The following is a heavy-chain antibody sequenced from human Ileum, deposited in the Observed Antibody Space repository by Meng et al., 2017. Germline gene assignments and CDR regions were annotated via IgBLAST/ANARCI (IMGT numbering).Heavy chain of an antibody. D-gene: IGHD5-24*01. CDR2: IYYSGTT. CDR3: ARQVNSDGYPRYFDF. J-gene: IGHJ4*02. Sequence: QLQLQESGPGLVKPWETLSLTSNVSGGSITSSSYSCGWIRQPPGKGLEWIGYIYYSGTTYYNPSLKSRATISEDTAKNQFSLNLSSVTAADTAVYYCARQVNSDGYPRYFDFWGQGTLVTVSS. V-gene: IGHV4-39*01. CDR1: GGSITSSSYS.